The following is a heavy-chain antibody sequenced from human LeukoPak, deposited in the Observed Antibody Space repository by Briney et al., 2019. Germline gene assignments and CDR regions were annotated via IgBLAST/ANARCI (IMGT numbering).Heavy chain of an antibody. CDR3: ARHPELYFLDY. D-gene: IGHD2-8*01. V-gene: IGHV4-59*08. Sequence: SETLSLTCTVSGASISSYYWSWIRQPPGKGLEWIGYISYSGSTNYNPSLKSRVTISADTSKNQVSLTLSSVTAADTAVYYWARHPELYFLDYWGQGTLVTVSS. CDR2: ISYSGST. CDR1: GASISSYY. J-gene: IGHJ4*02.